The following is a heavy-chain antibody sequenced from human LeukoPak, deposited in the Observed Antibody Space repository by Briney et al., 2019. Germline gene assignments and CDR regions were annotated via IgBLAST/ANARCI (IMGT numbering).Heavy chain of an antibody. CDR3: ARDRAADSSGYDLWLDP. CDR2: IYYSGST. CDR1: GGSISSHY. D-gene: IGHD3-22*01. J-gene: IGHJ5*02. V-gene: IGHV4-59*11. Sequence: SETLSLTCTVSGGSISSHYWSWIRQPPGKGLEWIGYIYYSGSTNYNPSLKSRVTISVDTSKNQFSLKLSSVTAADTAVYHCARDRAADSSGYDLWLDPWGQGTLVTVSS.